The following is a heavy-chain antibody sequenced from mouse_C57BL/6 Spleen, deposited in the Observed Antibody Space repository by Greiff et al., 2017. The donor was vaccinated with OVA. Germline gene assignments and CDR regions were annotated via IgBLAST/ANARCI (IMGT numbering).Heavy chain of an antibody. V-gene: IGHV5-12*01. Sequence: EVQLVESGGGLVQPGGSLKLSCAASGFTFSDYYMYWVRQTPEKRLEWVAYISNGGGSTYYPDTVTGRFTISRDNAKNTLYLQMSRLKSEDTAMYYCARQDYGSICDYWGQGTTLTVSS. CDR1: GFTFSDYY. CDR2: ISNGGGST. J-gene: IGHJ2*01. D-gene: IGHD1-1*01. CDR3: ARQDYGSICDY.